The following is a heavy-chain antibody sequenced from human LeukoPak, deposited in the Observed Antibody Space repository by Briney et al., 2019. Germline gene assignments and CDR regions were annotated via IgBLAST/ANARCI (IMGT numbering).Heavy chain of an antibody. Sequence: GGSLRLSCAASGFTLSSYWKHWVRQVTEKGLVWVSRIKSDGITTRYADSVKGRFTISRDNAKNTLYLQMNSLRVEDTAVYYCARDRMTTYGMDVWGQGTTVTVSS. J-gene: IGHJ6*02. V-gene: IGHV3-74*01. D-gene: IGHD4-17*01. CDR3: ARDRMTTYGMDV. CDR2: IKSDGITT. CDR1: GFTLSSYW.